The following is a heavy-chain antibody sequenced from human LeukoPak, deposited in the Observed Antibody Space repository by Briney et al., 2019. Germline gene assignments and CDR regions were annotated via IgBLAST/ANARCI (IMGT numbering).Heavy chain of an antibody. CDR1: GFTFSSYS. Sequence: GSLRLSCATSGFTFSSYSLNWVRQASGKGLEWVSSICSSSSYIYYADSVKGRFTISRDNAKNSLYLQMNSLRAEDTAVYYCARDEAYCGGDCSNDAFDIWGQGTMVTVSS. D-gene: IGHD2-21*02. CDR3: ARDEAYCGGDCSNDAFDI. V-gene: IGHV3-21*01. CDR2: ICSSSSYI. J-gene: IGHJ3*02.